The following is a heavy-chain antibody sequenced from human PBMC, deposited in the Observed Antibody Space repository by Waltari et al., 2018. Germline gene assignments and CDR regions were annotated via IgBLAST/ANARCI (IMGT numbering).Heavy chain of an antibody. D-gene: IGHD4-4*01. CDR2: IYDSGST. V-gene: IGHV4-39*01. Sequence: QLQLQESGPGLVKPSETLSLTCTVPGGSISSSSYYWGWIRQPPGKGLEWIGSIYDSGSTYTNPSLKSRVTISVDTSKNQFSLKLSSVTAADTAGYYCARIYHDYSNGVDYWGQGTLVTVSS. J-gene: IGHJ4*02. CDR3: ARIYHDYSNGVDY. CDR1: GGSISSSSYY.